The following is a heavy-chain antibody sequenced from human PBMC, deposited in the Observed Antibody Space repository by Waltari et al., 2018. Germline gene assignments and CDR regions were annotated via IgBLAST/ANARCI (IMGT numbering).Heavy chain of an antibody. J-gene: IGHJ4*02. CDR1: GFTFSSYW. D-gene: IGHD4-17*01. Sequence: EVQLVESGGGLVQPGGSLRLSCAASGFTFSSYWMRWVLQAPGKGLGWVANIKQDGSEKYYVDSVKGRFTISRDNAKTSLYLQMNSLRAEDTAVYYCAGGDYHFDYWGQGTLVTVSS. V-gene: IGHV3-7*04. CDR3: AGGDYHFDY. CDR2: IKQDGSEK.